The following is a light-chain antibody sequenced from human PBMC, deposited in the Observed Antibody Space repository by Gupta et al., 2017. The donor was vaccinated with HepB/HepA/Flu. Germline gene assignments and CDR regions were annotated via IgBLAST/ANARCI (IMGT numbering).Light chain of an antibody. J-gene: IGLJ2*01. CDR2: NDN. Sequence: STALTQPPPASAAPGQTATIICSGDAFPKHYAYWYQQRPGQAPVQVIFNDNKRPSGIPERFSASNSGTIATLTISGVQAEDEADYYCQSTDNSGTYIIFGGGTKLTVL. CDR3: QSTDNSGTYII. V-gene: IGLV3-25*03. CDR1: AFPKHY.